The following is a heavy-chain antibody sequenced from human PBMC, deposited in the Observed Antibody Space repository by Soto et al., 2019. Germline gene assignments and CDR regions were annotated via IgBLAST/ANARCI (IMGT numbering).Heavy chain of an antibody. V-gene: IGHV5-51*01. CDR2: IYPGDSDT. CDR3: ARQEGYCSSTSCYAGWFDP. J-gene: IGHJ5*02. D-gene: IGHD2-2*01. CDR1: GYSFANYW. Sequence: GESLKISCKGSGYSFANYWIGWVRQMPGKGLEWMGIIYPGDSDTRYSPSFQGQVTISADKSISTAYLQWSSLKASDTAMYYCARQEGYCSSTSCYAGWFDPWGQGTLLTVSS.